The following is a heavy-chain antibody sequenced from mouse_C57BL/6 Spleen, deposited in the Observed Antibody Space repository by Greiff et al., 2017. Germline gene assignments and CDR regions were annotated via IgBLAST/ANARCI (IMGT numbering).Heavy chain of an antibody. CDR1: GYAFSSSW. J-gene: IGHJ4*01. CDR3: AREGPYGNCVMDY. D-gene: IGHD2-1*01. V-gene: IGHV1-82*01. Sequence: VQLQQSGPELVKPGASVKISCKASGYAFSSSWMNWVKQRPGKGLEWIGRIYPGDGDTNYNGKFKGKATLTAEKSSSTAYMQLSSLTSEDSAVYFCAREGPYGNCVMDYWGQGTSVTVSS. CDR2: IYPGDGDT.